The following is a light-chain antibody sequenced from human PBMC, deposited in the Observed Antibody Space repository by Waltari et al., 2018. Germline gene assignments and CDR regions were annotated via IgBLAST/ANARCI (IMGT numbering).Light chain of an antibody. V-gene: IGKV4-1*01. Sequence: DIVMTQSPDSLAVSLGERATIDCKSSQSVLSSSNNKNYLAWYQQKQKQPPKLLISWASTRESGVPDRFSGSGSGTDFTLTISSLQAEDVAVYYCQQYYSTPLTFGGGTKVEIK. CDR2: WAS. CDR1: QSVLSSSNNKNY. CDR3: QQYYSTPLT. J-gene: IGKJ4*01.